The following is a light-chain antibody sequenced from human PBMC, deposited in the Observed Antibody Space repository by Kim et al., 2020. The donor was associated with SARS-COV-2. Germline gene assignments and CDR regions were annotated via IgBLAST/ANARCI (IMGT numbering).Light chain of an antibody. V-gene: IGLV3-1*01. J-gene: IGLJ2*01. CDR3: QTWDRTTAV. CDR1: KLGDKY. CDR2: QDT. Sequence: SYELTQPPSVSVSPGQTASITCSGDKLGDKYACWYQQKPGQSPVMVIYQDTKRPSGIPERFSGSKSGNTATLTISGTQALDDGDYFCQTWDRTTAVFGGGTQLTVL.